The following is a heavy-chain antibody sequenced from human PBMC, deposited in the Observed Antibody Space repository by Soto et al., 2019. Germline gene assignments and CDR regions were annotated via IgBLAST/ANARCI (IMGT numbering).Heavy chain of an antibody. CDR3: AKADSTYGMDV. J-gene: IGHJ6*02. Sequence: PGGSLRLSCAASGFTFSSYGMHWVRQAPGKGLEWVAVISYDGSNKYYADSVKGRFTISRDNSKNTLYLQMNSLRAEDTAVYYCAKADSTYGMDVWGQGTTVTVSS. CDR1: GFTFSSYG. V-gene: IGHV3-30*18. D-gene: IGHD3-22*01. CDR2: ISYDGSNK.